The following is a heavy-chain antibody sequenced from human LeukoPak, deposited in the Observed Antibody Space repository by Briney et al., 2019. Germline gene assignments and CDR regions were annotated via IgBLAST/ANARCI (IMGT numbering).Heavy chain of an antibody. CDR1: GFTFSSYA. V-gene: IGHV3-30*04. Sequence: PARSLTLSCAASGFTFSSYAMHWVRQAPGKGLEWVAVISYDGSNKYYADSVKGRFTISRDNSKNTLYLQMNSLRAEDTAVYYCAGGGAAAAHLGIEYFQHWGGGALVTVSS. J-gene: IGHJ1*01. D-gene: IGHD6-13*01. CDR3: AGGGAAAAHLGIEYFQH. CDR2: ISYDGSNK.